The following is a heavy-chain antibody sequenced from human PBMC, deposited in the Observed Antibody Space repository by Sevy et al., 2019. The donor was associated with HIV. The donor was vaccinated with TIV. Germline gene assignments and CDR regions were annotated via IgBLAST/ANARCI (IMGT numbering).Heavy chain of an antibody. J-gene: IGHJ4*02. CDR2: IRTKAYGGTT. CDR1: GFTFGDYA. V-gene: IGHV3-49*03. CDR3: TRGRYTYVPFDY. D-gene: IGHD3-10*02. Sequence: GGSLRLSCTASGFTFGDYAMNWFHQAPGKGLEWVGFIRTKAYGGTTEYAASVKGRFTISRDDSKSIAYLQMNSLKTEDTAVYYCTRGRYTYVPFDYWGQRTLVTVSS.